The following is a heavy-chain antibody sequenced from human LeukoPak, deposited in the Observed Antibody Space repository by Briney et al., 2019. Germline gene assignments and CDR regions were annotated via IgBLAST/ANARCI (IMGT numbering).Heavy chain of an antibody. D-gene: IGHD3-16*01. CDR2: ISSSGNTI. CDR1: GFTFSDYY. CDR3: ARGRDYWDY. Sequence: GGSLRLSCAASGFTFSDYYMTLIRQAPGRGLEWASYISSSGNTIHYADSVKGRFTISRDNAKNSLYVQMNSLGAEDTAVYYCARGRDYWDYWGQGTLVTVSS. J-gene: IGHJ4*02. V-gene: IGHV3-11*04.